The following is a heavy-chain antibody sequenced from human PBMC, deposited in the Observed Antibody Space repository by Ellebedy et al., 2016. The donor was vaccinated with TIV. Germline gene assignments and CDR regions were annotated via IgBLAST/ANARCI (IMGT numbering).Heavy chain of an antibody. CDR1: GGSTSRGGYY. CDR2: IYYSGST. V-gene: IGHV4-61*08. Sequence: MPSETLSLTCTVSGGSTSRGGYYRSWIRQPPGKGLEWIGYIYYSGSTNYNPSLKSRVTISVDTSKNQFSLKLSSVTAADTPVYYCARGNPYYYGMDVWGQGTTVTVSS. CDR3: ARGNPYYYGMDV. J-gene: IGHJ6*02.